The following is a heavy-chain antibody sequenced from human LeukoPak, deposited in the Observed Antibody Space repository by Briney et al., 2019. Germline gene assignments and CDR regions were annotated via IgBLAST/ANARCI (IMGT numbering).Heavy chain of an antibody. D-gene: IGHD6-19*01. CDR1: GFTLRSYC. J-gene: IGHJ4*02. CDR2: ISSSSSYI. V-gene: IGHV3-21*01. Sequence: GGGLRLSCSGSGFTLRSYCMKWVRQAPGEGLEWVSSISSSSSYIYYADSVKGRFTISRDNAKNSLYLQMNSLRAEDTAVYYCARGSIAVSWGQGTLVTVSS. CDR3: ARGSIAVS.